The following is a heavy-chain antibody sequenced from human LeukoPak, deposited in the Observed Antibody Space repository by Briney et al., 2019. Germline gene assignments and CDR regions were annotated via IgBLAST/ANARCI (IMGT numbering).Heavy chain of an antibody. CDR3: ARGYYYGSGSYYNVGWFDP. V-gene: IGHV4-30-2*01. Sequence: KSSQTLSFTCAVSGGSISSGGYSWSWIRQPPGKGLEWIGYIYHSGSTYYNPSLKSRVTISVGRSKNQFSLKLSSVTAADTAVYYCARGYYYGSGSYYNVGWFDPWGQGTLVTVSS. CDR2: IYHSGST. D-gene: IGHD3-10*01. J-gene: IGHJ5*02. CDR1: GGSISSGGYS.